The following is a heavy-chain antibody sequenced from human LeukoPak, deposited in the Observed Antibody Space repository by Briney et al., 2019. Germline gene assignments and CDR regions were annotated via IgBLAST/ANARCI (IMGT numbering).Heavy chain of an antibody. CDR2: IYHSEST. V-gene: IGHV4-39*07. CDR3: ASKGSSSSRYYFDY. D-gene: IGHD2-2*01. Sequence: PSETLSLTCTVSGGSISSSGYYWGRIRQPPGKGLEWIGEIYHSESTNYNPSLKSRVTFSVDKSKNQFSLKLTSVTAADTAVYYCASKGSSSSRYYFDYWGQGTLVTVSS. J-gene: IGHJ4*02. CDR1: GGSISSSGYY.